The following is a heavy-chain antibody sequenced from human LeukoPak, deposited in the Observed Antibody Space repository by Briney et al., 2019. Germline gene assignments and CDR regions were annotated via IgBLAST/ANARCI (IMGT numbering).Heavy chain of an antibody. D-gene: IGHD2-2*02. Sequence: GGSLRLSCAASGFTFDDYAMHWVRQAPGKGLGWVSGISWNSGSIGYADSVKGRFTISRDNAKNSLYLQMNSLRAEDTALYYCAKAYCSSTSCYTDYWGQGTLVTVSS. CDR2: ISWNSGSI. CDR1: GFTFDDYA. CDR3: AKAYCSSTSCYTDY. V-gene: IGHV3-9*01. J-gene: IGHJ4*02.